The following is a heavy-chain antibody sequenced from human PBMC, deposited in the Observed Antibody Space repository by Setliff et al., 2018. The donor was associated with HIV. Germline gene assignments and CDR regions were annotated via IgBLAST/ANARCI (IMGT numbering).Heavy chain of an antibody. CDR3: ARGTAPRPASVLEFLEWLFPNWFDP. J-gene: IGHJ5*02. Sequence: SVKVSCKPSGYTFTTYGLSWVRQAPGQGLEWMGWMNPNNGNTGYAEKFQGGVTMTRDTSISTAYMELSSLRSDDTAVYYCARGTAPRPASVLEFLEWLFPNWFDPWGQGTLVTVSS. CDR1: GYTFTTYG. V-gene: IGHV1-8*02. CDR2: MNPNNGNT. D-gene: IGHD3-3*02.